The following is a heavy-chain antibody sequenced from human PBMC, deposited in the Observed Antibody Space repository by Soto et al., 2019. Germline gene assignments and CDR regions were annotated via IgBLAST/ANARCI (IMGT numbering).Heavy chain of an antibody. CDR3: ASDIAITGAES. CDR2: ITYDGRNK. CDR1: GFTFSNYG. Sequence: QGQLVESGGGAVQPGRSLRLSCAGSGFTFSNYGLHWVRQAPGKGLEWVAVITYDGRNKYYADSVKGRFTISRDNSENTMYLEMKSLRPEDTSVYYCASDIAITGAESWGQGTLVTVSS. D-gene: IGHD1-20*01. V-gene: IGHV3-30*03. J-gene: IGHJ5*02.